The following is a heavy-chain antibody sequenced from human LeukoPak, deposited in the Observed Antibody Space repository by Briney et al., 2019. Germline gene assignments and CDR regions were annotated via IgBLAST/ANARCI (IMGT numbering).Heavy chain of an antibody. V-gene: IGHV3-23*01. CDR3: AKGGYCSSTSCQVRGVIILFDY. Sequence: GASLTLSWAPAGFTFSSYAKSSVRQAPGKGLEWVSAISGSGSSTSYADSVKGPFTISRDNSKNTLYLQMNSLRAVDTAVYYCAKGGYCSSTSCQVRGVIILFDYWGQGTLVTVSS. J-gene: IGHJ4*02. D-gene: IGHD2-2*01. CDR2: ISGSGSST. CDR1: GFTFSSYA.